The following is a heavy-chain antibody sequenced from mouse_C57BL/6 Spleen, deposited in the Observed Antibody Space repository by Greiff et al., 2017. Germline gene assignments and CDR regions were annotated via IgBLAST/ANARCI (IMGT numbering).Heavy chain of an antibody. J-gene: IGHJ2*01. V-gene: IGHV1-82*01. CDR1: GYAFSSSW. CDR3: ARSSSSYFGY. CDR2: IYPGDGDT. D-gene: IGHD1-1*01. Sequence: QVQLQQSGPELVKPGASVKISCKASGYAFSSSWMNWVKQRPGKGLEWIGRIYPGDGDTNSNGKFKGKATLTADKSSSTAYMQLSSLTSEDSAVYFCARSSSSYFGYWGQGTTLTVAS.